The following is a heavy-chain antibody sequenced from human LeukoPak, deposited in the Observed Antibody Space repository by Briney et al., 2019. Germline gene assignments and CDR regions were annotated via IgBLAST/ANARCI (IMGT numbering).Heavy chain of an antibody. Sequence: ASVKVSCKASGYTFTSYDINWVRQATGQGLEWMGWMNPNSGNTGYAQKFQGRVTITRNTSISTAYMEPSSLRSEDTAVYYCARDSEGDIMMHGIDIWGQGTMVTVSS. CDR3: ARDSEGDIMMHGIDI. CDR2: MNPNSGNT. J-gene: IGHJ3*02. V-gene: IGHV1-8*03. D-gene: IGHD3-16*01. CDR1: GYTFTSYD.